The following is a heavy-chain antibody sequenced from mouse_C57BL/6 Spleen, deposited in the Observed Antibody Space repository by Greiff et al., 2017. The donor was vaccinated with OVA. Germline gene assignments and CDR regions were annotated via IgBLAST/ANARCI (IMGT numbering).Heavy chain of an antibody. CDR1: GYAFTNYL. D-gene: IGHD4-1*01. Sequence: VQLVESGAELVRPGTSVKVSCKASGYAFTNYLIEWVKQRPGQGLEWIGVINPGSGGTNYNEKFKGKATLTADKSSSTAYMQLSSLTSEDSAVYFCARSNWDEAWFAYWGQGTLVTVSA. V-gene: IGHV1-54*01. J-gene: IGHJ3*01. CDR2: INPGSGGT. CDR3: ARSNWDEAWFAY.